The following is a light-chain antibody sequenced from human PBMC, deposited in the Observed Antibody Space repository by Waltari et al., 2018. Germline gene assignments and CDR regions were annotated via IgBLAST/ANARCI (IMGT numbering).Light chain of an antibody. V-gene: IGKV2-28*01. CDR2: LGS. CDR3: MQGLQPPWT. J-gene: IGKJ1*01. Sequence: DIMVTQSPLSLPVTPGEPASISRTSTQSLLQSNGYDYLDWYLQKPGQAPQLLMYLGSNRASGVPDRLSGSGSGTNFTLKISRVEAEDVGVYYCMQGLQPPWTFGQGTKVEI. CDR1: QSLLQSNGYDY.